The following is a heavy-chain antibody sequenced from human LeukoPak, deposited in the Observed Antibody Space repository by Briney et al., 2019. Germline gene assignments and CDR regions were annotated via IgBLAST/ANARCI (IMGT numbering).Heavy chain of an antibody. CDR1: GGSLSGYY. Sequence: SETLSLTCAVYGGSLSGYYWSWIRQPPGKGLEWIGEINHSGSTNYNPSLKSRVTISVDTSKNQFSLKLSSVTAADTAVYYCARAKILWFGNNWFDPWGQGTLVTVSS. CDR2: INHSGST. D-gene: IGHD3-10*01. J-gene: IGHJ5*02. CDR3: ARAKILWFGNNWFDP. V-gene: IGHV4-34*01.